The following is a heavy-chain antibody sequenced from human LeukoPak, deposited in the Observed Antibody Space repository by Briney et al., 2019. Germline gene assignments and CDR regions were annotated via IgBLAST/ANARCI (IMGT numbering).Heavy chain of an antibody. CDR1: RLTFSDYY. CDR3: ANSITIFSGMDV. CDR2: ISSSGMTI. Sequence: GGSLRLSCAASRLTFSDYYMSWIRQAPGKGLQWVSYISSSGMTIYYSDSVRGRFTISRDNAKNSLYLQMNSLRAEDTALYYCANSITIFSGMDVWGQGTTVTVSS. D-gene: IGHD3-9*01. J-gene: IGHJ6*02. V-gene: IGHV3-11*01.